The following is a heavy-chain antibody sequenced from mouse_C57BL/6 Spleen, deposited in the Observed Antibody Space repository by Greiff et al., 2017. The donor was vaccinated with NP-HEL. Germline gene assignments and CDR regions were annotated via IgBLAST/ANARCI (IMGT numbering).Heavy chain of an antibody. D-gene: IGHD6-1*01. CDR2: IDPETGGT. J-gene: IGHJ2*01. CDR3: TRYCANGDYFDY. V-gene: IGHV1-15*01. CDR1: GYTFTDYE. Sequence: QVQLKESGAELVRPGASVTLSCKASGYTFTDYEMHWVKQTPVHGLEWIGAIDPETGGTAYNQKFKGKAILTADKSSSTAYMELRSLTSEDSAVYYCTRYCANGDYFDYWGQGTTLTVSS.